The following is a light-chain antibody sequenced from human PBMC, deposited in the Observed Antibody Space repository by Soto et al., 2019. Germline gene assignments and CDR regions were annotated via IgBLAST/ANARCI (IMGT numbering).Light chain of an antibody. Sequence: EIVLTQSPATLSLSPGERATLSCRASQSVSSYLAWYQQKPGQAPRLLIYDASNRATRIPGRFSGSGSGTDFTLTISSLEPEDFAVYYCQQRSNWPPYTFGQGTKLEIK. CDR1: QSVSSY. J-gene: IGKJ2*01. CDR2: DAS. CDR3: QQRSNWPPYT. V-gene: IGKV3-11*01.